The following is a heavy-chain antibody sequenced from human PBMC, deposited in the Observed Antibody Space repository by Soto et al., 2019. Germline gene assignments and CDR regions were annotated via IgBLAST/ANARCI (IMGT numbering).Heavy chain of an antibody. V-gene: IGHV6-1*01. CDR3: ARGRYYDSSGYYYYYYYMDV. J-gene: IGHJ6*03. CDR2: TYYRSKWYN. Sequence: SQTLSLTSAISGDSVSSNSAAWNWIRQSPSRGLEWLGRTYYRSKWYNDYAVSVKSRITINPDTSKNQFSLQLNSVTPEDTAVYYCARGRYYDSSGYYYYYYYMDVWGKGTTVTVSS. CDR1: GDSVSSNSAA. D-gene: IGHD3-22*01.